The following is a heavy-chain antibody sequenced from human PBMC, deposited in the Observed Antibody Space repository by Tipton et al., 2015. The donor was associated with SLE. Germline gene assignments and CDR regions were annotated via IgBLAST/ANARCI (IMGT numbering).Heavy chain of an antibody. CDR1: GGSFSDYY. CDR3: ARGYYESNGYYSFDY. J-gene: IGHJ4*02. V-gene: IGHV4-34*01. D-gene: IGHD3-22*01. CDR2: INHTGGT. Sequence: TLSLTCAVYGGSFSDYYWSWIRQTPGEGLEWIGEINHTGGTNYNPSLESRVTMSVDTSKNQFSLKLSSVTAADTAVYHCARGYYESNGYYSFDYWGLGALVTVSS.